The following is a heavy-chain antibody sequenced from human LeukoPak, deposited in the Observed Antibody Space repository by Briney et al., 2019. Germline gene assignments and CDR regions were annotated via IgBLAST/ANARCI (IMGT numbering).Heavy chain of an antibody. J-gene: IGHJ4*02. CDR1: GFTFSSYW. V-gene: IGHV3-7*01. CDR2: IKHNGDEL. CDR3: ARELRTFDS. D-gene: IGHD3-16*01. Sequence: GGSLRLSCAASGFTFSSYWMTWVRQAPGKGLEWVANIKHNGDELNYVDSVEDRFTISRDDAKNSLYLHMTSLRAEDTAVYYCARELRTFDSWGQGTLVTVSS.